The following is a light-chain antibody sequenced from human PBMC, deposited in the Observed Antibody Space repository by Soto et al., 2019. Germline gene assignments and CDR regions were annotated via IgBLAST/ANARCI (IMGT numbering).Light chain of an antibody. J-gene: IGLJ2*01. CDR2: HVS. CDR3: SSYTSSSTVV. V-gene: IGLV2-14*01. Sequence: QSVLTQPASVSGSPGQSITISCTGTSSDIGGYNYVSWYQQHPGKAPKLMIYHVSNRPSGVSNRFSGSKSGSTASLTISGLQTEDEADYFCSSYTSSSTVVFGGGTKLTVL. CDR1: SSDIGGYNY.